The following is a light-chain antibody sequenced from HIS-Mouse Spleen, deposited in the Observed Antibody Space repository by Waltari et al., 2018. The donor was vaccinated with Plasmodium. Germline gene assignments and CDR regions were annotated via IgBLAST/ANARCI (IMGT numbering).Light chain of an antibody. Sequence: EIELTQSPGTLSLSPGERATLACRASQSVSSSYLAWYQPQPGQAPRLLIYGASSRATGIPDRFGGRGSGTDFTLTISRLEPEDFAVYYCQQYGSSPYTFGQGTKLEIK. V-gene: IGKV3-20*01. CDR2: GAS. CDR3: QQYGSSPYT. J-gene: IGKJ2*01. CDR1: QSVSSSY.